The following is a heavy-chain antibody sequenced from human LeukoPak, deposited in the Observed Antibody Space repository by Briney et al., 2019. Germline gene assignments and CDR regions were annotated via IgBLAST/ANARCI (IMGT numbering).Heavy chain of an antibody. Sequence: GESLKISCKGSGYSFTTYWIGWVRPMPGKGLEWMGIIYPGDSDTRYSPSFQGQVTISADKSISTAYLQWSSLKASDTARYYCARHSCSGGTCHTDYWGQGTLVSVSS. CDR1: GYSFTTYW. J-gene: IGHJ4*02. CDR2: IYPGDSDT. D-gene: IGHD2-15*01. V-gene: IGHV5-51*01. CDR3: ARHSCSGGTCHTDY.